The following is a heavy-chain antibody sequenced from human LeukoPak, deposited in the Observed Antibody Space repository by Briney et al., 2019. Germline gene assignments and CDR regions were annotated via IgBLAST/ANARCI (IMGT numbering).Heavy chain of an antibody. CDR3: AKGGWRVYYYYMDV. V-gene: IGHV3-23*01. J-gene: IGHJ6*03. Sequence: GGSLRLSCAASGVIFSSYAMSWVRQAPGKGLEWVSAISGSGGSTYYADSVKGRFTISRDNSKNTLYLQMNSLRAEDTAVYYCAKGGWRVYYYYMDVWGKGTTVTVSS. CDR2: ISGSGGST. D-gene: IGHD6-19*01. CDR1: GVIFSSYA.